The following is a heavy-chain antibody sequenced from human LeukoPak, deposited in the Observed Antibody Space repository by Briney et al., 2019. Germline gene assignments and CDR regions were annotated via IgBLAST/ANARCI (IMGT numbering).Heavy chain of an antibody. CDR2: IRYDGSNK. J-gene: IGHJ4*02. CDR1: GFTFSSYG. CDR3: ARGATYAYYFDF. Sequence: GGSLRLSCAASGFTFSSYGMHWVRQAPGKGLEWVAFIRYDGSNKYYADSVRGRFTISRDNAKNTLYLQINSLRAEDTAVYYCARGATYAYYFDFWGQGSLVTVSS. D-gene: IGHD1-26*01. V-gene: IGHV3-30*02.